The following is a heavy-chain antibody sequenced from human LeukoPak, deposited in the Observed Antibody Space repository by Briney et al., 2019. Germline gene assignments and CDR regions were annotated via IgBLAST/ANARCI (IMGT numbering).Heavy chain of an antibody. V-gene: IGHV4-39*01. J-gene: IGHJ5*02. CDR1: GGSISSSSYY. CDR2: IYYSGST. Sequence: PSETLSLTCTVSGGSISSSSYYWGWIRQPPGKGLEWIGRIYYSGSTYYNPSLKSRVTISVDTSKNQFSLKRSSVTAADTAVYYCARHNSGWSLNRGFDPWGQGTLVTVSS. CDR3: ARHNSGWSLNRGFDP. D-gene: IGHD6-19*01.